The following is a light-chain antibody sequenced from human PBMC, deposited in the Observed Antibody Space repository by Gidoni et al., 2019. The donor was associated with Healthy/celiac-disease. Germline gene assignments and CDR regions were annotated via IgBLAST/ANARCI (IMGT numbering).Light chain of an antibody. CDR3: QQSYSTPPYP. CDR1: QSINSY. Sequence: DIQMTKSPSSLSASVGDRVTITCRASQSINSYLNWYQQKPGKAPKLLIYAASSLQSGVPSRFSGSGSGTDFTLTLSSLQPEDLATYYCQQSYSTPPYPFGQGTKLEIK. J-gene: IGKJ2*01. V-gene: IGKV1-39*01. CDR2: AAS.